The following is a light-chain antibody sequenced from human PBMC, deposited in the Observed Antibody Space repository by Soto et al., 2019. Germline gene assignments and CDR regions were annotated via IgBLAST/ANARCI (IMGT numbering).Light chain of an antibody. J-gene: IGKJ4*01. CDR2: AAS. V-gene: IGKV1-33*01. CDR3: QQYDDLPLT. CDR1: QDISNY. Sequence: DIQMTQSPSSLSASVGDRVTITCQASQDISNYINWYQQKPGKAPQLLIYAASNLETGVPSRFSGRGSGTDFTLTISSLQPGDLGTYFCQQYDDLPLTFGGETKVELK.